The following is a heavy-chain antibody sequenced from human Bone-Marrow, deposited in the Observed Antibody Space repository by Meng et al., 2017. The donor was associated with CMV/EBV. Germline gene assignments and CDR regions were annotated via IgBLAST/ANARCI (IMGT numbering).Heavy chain of an antibody. CDR1: GYTFTSYD. CDR2: MNPNIGNT. J-gene: IGHJ6*02. CDR3: ARRGPDYYYAMDV. V-gene: IGHV1-8*01. Sequence: ASVKVSCKPSGYTFTSYDINWVRQATGQGLEWMGWMNPNIGNTGYAQKFQGRVTMTRDTSISTAYTELRSLTSEDTAVYSCARRGPDYYYAMDVWGQGTTVTVSS.